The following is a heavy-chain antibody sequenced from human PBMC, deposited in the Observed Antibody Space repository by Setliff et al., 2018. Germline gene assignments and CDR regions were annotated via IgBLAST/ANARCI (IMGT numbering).Heavy chain of an antibody. V-gene: IGHV4-39*01. CDR3: ARTGTYRYFDY. J-gene: IGHJ4*02. Sequence: PSETLSLTCKVSGDSMNSGVYYWAWIRQPPGKGLEWIGRIYSGGTTYYNSSLKSRVTISVDTSKSQFSLRLNSVTAADTAVYYCARTGTYRYFDYWGRGTLVTGSS. D-gene: IGHD1-1*01. CDR2: IYSGGTT. CDR1: GDSMNSGVYY.